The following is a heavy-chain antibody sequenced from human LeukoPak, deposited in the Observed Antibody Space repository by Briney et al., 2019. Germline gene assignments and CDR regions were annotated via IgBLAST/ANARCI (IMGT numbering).Heavy chain of an antibody. CDR2: IHYSGST. CDR1: GGSVSGYY. J-gene: IGHJ6*03. CDR3: AKESLGYCSGGSCPTTYYYYYMDV. V-gene: IGHV4-34*01. Sequence: PSETLSLTCAVYGGSVSGYYWTWIRQSPGKGLEWIGEIHYSGSTNYNPSLKSRVTISVDTSKNQFSLKLSSVTAADTAVYYCAKESLGYCSGGSCPTTYYYYYMDVWGKGTTVTVSS. D-gene: IGHD2-15*01.